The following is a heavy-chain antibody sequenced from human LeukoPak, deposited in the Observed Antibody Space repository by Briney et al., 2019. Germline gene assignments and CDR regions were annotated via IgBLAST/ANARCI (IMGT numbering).Heavy chain of an antibody. CDR3: ARAVAGDFDY. CDR1: GGSISSGGYY. V-gene: IGHV4-61*08. Sequence: SQTLSLTCTVSGGSISSGGYYWSWIRQPPGKGLEWIGYIYYSGSTNYNPSLKSRVTISVDTSKNQFSLKLSSVTAADTAVYFCARAVAGDFDYWGQGTLVTVSS. J-gene: IGHJ4*02. CDR2: IYYSGST. D-gene: IGHD6-19*01.